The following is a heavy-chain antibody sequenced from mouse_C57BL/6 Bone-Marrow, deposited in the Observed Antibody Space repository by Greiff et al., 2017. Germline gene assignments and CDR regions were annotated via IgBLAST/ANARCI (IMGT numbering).Heavy chain of an antibody. CDR3: ARPDKAWFAY. J-gene: IGHJ3*01. CDR1: GFTFSDYG. Sequence: EVQVVESGGGLVKPGGSLKLSCAASGFTFSDYGMHWVRQAPEKGLEWVAYISSGSSTIYYADTVKGRFTIYRDNAKNTLFLQMTSLRSEDTAMYYCARPDKAWFAYWGQGTLVTVSA. CDR2: ISSGSSTI. V-gene: IGHV5-17*01.